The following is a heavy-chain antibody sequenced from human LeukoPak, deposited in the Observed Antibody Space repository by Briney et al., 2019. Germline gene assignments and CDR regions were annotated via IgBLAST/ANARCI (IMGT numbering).Heavy chain of an antibody. V-gene: IGHV3-74*01. D-gene: IGHD2-2*03. CDR1: GFTFSSYW. J-gene: IGHJ3*02. CDR2: INSDGSST. Sequence: GGPLRLSCAASGFTFSSYWMHWVRQAPGKGLVWVSRINSDGSSTSYADFVKGRITISRDNAKNTLYLQMSSLRGEDTAVYYCARVGYCVSTSCSADAFDIWGQGTMVTVSS. CDR3: ARVGYCVSTSCSADAFDI.